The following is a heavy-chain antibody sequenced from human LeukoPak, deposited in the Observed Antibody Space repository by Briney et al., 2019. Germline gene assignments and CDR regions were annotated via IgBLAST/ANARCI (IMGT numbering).Heavy chain of an antibody. J-gene: IGHJ3*01. CDR1: GFTFSTYA. CDR2: IHYDGSND. CDR3: ARDGGDDEGDSDAFDL. D-gene: IGHD3-16*01. V-gene: IGHV3-33*01. Sequence: PGRSLRLSCAASGFTFSTYAMHWVRQAPGKGLEWVAVIHYDGSNDYYVDSVKGRFTISRDNSKNTLYLQMNSLRVEDTALYYCARDGGDDEGDSDAFDLWGQGTMVTVSS.